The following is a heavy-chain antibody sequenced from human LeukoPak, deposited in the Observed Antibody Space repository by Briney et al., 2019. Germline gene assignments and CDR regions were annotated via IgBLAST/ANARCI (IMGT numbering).Heavy chain of an antibody. CDR3: AKDLGYTTYGYYFDY. CDR1: GFTFSSYA. D-gene: IGHD4-11*01. J-gene: IGHJ4*02. CDR2: IGAGGTFT. Sequence: PGGSLRLSCTASGFTFSSYAMNWVRQAPGKGLEWVSGIGAGGTFTYYADSVKGRFTISRDNSRNTLYLQMYSLRADDTAVYYCAKDLGYTTYGYYFDYWGQGTLVTVSS. V-gene: IGHV3-23*01.